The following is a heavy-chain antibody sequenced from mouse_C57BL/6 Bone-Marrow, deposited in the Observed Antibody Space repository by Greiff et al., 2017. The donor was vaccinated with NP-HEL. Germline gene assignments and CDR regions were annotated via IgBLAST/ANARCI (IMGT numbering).Heavy chain of an antibody. CDR3: ARGGVHYSNFF. CDR1: GYTFTSYG. D-gene: IGHD2-5*01. V-gene: IGHV1-81*01. Sequence: VQLQQSGAELARPGASVKLSCKASGYTFTSYGISWVKQRTGQGLEWIGEIYPRSGNTYYNEKFKGKATLTADKSSSTAYMELRSLTSEDSAVYVCARGGVHYSNFFWGQGTSVIVSA. CDR2: IYPRSGNT. J-gene: IGHJ4*01.